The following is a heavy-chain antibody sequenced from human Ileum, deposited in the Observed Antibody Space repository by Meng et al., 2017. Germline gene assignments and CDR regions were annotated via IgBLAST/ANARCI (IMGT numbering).Heavy chain of an antibody. J-gene: IGHJ4*02. D-gene: IGHD6-19*01. CDR2: IHYSGKT. Sequence: SETLSLTCTVSNDSINSFYWSWIRQSPGKGLEWIGYIHYSGKTNYNPSLKSRVTISLDTSKNQFSLKLSSVTAADTALYFCARDRSSFSSGWYDYWGQGTLVTVSS. CDR1: NDSINSFY. V-gene: IGHV4-59*01. CDR3: ARDRSSFSSGWYDY.